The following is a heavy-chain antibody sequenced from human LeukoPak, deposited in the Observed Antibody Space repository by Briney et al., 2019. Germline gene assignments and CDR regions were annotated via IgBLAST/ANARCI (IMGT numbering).Heavy chain of an antibody. V-gene: IGHV4-59*01. CDR2: IYYSGST. CDR3: ARAYYYGSGIYYVPRARFDP. J-gene: IGHJ5*02. D-gene: IGHD3-10*01. CDR1: GASISTSY. Sequence: SETLSLTCTVSGASISTSYWSWIRQPPGKGLEWIGYIYYSGSTNYNPSLKSRVTISVDTSKNQFSLRLSSVTAADTAVYYCARAYYYGSGIYYVPRARFDPWGQGSLVTVSS.